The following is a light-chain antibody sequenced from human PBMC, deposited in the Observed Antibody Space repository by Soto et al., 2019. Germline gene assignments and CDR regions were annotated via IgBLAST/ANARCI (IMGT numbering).Light chain of an antibody. J-gene: IGKJ1*01. V-gene: IGKV3-20*01. CDR1: QSVSSDY. CDR2: PAS. Sequence: EIVLTQSPGTLSLSPGERATLSCWASQSVSSDYLAWYQQKPGQAPRLLIYPASSRATGIPDRFSGGGSGTEFTLTINRLEPEDFAVYYCQQYGTSPWTFGQVTKVEIK. CDR3: QQYGTSPWT.